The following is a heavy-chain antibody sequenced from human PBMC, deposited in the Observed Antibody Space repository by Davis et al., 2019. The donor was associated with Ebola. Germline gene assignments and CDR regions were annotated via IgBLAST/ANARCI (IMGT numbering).Heavy chain of an antibody. J-gene: IGHJ4*02. Sequence: AASGLTFSDYDMNWVRQAPGKGLEWVSTISKTSVYTYYAESVKGRFTISRDNAKNSLYLQMDGLRVDDTAIYYCASGLDYWGQGSLVTVSS. CDR2: ISKTSVYT. V-gene: IGHV3-21*01. CDR1: GLTFSDYD. CDR3: ASGLDY.